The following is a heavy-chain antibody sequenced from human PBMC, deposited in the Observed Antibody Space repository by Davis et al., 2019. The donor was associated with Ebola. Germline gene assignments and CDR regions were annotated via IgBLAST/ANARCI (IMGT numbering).Heavy chain of an antibody. CDR2: IIPILGIA. J-gene: IGHJ4*02. V-gene: IGHV1-69*04. CDR3: ARDSSSSSEDY. Sequence: SVKVSCKASGYTFTSYGISWVRQAPGQGLEWMGRIIPILGIANYAQKFQGRVTITADKSTSTAYMELSSLRSEDTAVYYCARDSSSSSEDYWGQGTLVTVSS. CDR1: GYTFTSYG. D-gene: IGHD6-6*01.